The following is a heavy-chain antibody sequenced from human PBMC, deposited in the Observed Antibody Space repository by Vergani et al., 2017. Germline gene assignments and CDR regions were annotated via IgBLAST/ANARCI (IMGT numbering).Heavy chain of an antibody. Sequence: QVQLVQSGAEVKKPGASVKVSCKASGYTFTSYGISWVRQAPGQGLEWMGWISAYNGNTNYAQKLQGRVTMTTDTSTSTAYMELRSLRSDDTSVYYCARDLVGSGSYYNGDYYCYGMDVWGQGTTVTVSS. CDR1: GYTFTSYG. J-gene: IGHJ6*02. CDR3: ARDLVGSGSYYNGDYYCYGMDV. D-gene: IGHD3-10*01. CDR2: ISAYNGNT. V-gene: IGHV1-18*04.